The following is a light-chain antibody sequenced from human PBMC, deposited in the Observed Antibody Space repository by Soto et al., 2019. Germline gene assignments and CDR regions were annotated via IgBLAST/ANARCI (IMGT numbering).Light chain of an antibody. CDR3: QHYGDSNPT. Sequence: IVLTQSPVTLSLSPGEVATLSCGASQTITFNFLAWYQQKPGLEPRLLVYDASIRADGIPDRFSGSVSGTDFTLTISRLEPEDFAMYYCQHYGDSNPTFGGGTRVEI. CDR2: DAS. J-gene: IGKJ4*01. V-gene: IGKV3D-20*01. CDR1: QTITFNF.